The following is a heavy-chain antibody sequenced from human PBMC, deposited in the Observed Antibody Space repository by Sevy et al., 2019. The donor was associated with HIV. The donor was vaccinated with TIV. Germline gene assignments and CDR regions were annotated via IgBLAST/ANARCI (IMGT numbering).Heavy chain of an antibody. J-gene: IGHJ6*03. CDR1: GGTFSSYA. D-gene: IGHD1-26*01. CDR2: IIPIFGTA. V-gene: IGHV1-69*06. Sequence: ASVKVSCKASGGTFSSYAISWVRQAPGQGLEWMGGIIPIFGTANYAQKFQGRVTITADKSTSTAYMELSSLRSEDTAVYYCAINSGSYYYYYYYMDVWGKGTTVTVSS. CDR3: AINSGSYYYYYYYMDV.